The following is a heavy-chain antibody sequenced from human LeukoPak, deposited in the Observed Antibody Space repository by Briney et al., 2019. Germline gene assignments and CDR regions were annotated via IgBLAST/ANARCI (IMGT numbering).Heavy chain of an antibody. CDR1: GYTFTSYG. D-gene: IGHD2-2*01. V-gene: IGHV1-18*01. Sequence: AASVKVSCKASGYTFTSYGISWVRQAPGQGLEWMGWISAYNGNTNYAQKLQGRVTMTTDTSTSTAYMELRSLRSDDTAVYYCARDWAPDIVVVPAEIYYYYGMDVWAKGPRSPSP. CDR3: ARDWAPDIVVVPAEIYYYYGMDV. CDR2: ISAYNGNT. J-gene: IGHJ6*02.